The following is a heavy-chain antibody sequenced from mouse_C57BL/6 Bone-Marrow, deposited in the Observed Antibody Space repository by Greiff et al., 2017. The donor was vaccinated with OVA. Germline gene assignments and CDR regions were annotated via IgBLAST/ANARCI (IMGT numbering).Heavy chain of an antibody. CDR3: ATYYAMDC. CDR1: GYSITSGYY. Sequence: EVQLKESGPGLVKPSQSLSLTCSVTGYSITSGYYWNWIRQFPGNKLEWMGYISYDGSNNYNPSLKNRISITRDTSKNQFFLKLNSVTTEDTATYYCATYYAMDCWGQGTSVTVSS. J-gene: IGHJ4*01. CDR2: ISYDGSN. V-gene: IGHV3-6*01.